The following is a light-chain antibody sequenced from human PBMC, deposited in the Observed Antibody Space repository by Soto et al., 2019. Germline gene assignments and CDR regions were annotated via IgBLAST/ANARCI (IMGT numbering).Light chain of an antibody. Sequence: DIVMTQSPDSLAVSLGERATINCKSSQRVLYSSTHKNYLAWYQQRPGQPPKLLIYWASTRESGVPDRFSGSGSGTDFTLTITSLQAEDVAVYYCQQYESTPPTFGQGTKLEIK. V-gene: IGKV4-1*01. CDR1: QRVLYSSTHKNY. J-gene: IGKJ2*01. CDR2: WAS. CDR3: QQYESTPPT.